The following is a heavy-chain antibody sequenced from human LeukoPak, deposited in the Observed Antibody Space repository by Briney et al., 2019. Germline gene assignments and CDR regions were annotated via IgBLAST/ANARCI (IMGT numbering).Heavy chain of an antibody. CDR3: VRRAGSERYFDY. J-gene: IGHJ4*02. CDR2: VSHDYST. Sequence: GGSLRLSCAASGFTFSTFAMIWVRQPPGKGREWVSTVSHDYSTYYADSVKGRFTTSRDNSKNTLYLQMNSLTAEDTALYYCVRRAGSERYFDYWGQGTLVTVSS. D-gene: IGHD3-10*01. CDR1: GFTFSTFA. V-gene: IGHV3-23*01.